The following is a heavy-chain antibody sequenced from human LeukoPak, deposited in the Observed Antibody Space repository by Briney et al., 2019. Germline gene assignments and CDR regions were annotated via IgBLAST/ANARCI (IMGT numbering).Heavy chain of an antibody. CDR1: GFTFSSYG. CDR3: GKDSGSSGYTPIDY. V-gene: IGHV3-23*01. D-gene: IGHD5-12*01. Sequence: GGSLRLSCAASGFTFSSYGMSWVRQAPGKGLEWVALISGSGGTTYNADSVKGRFTISRDNSKNTLYLEVNSLRAEDTAVYYCGKDSGSSGYTPIDYWGQGTLVTVSS. CDR2: ISGSGGTT. J-gene: IGHJ4*02.